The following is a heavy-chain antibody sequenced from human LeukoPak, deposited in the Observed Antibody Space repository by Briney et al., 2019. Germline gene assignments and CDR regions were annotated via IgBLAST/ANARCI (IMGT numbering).Heavy chain of an antibody. V-gene: IGHV1-69*13. Sequence: ASVKVSCTASGGTFSSYAISWVRRAPGQGLEWMGGIIPIFGTANYAQKFQGRVTITADESTSTAYMELSSLRSEDTAVYYCARALRVRYCSGGSCYRSFDYWGQGTLVTVSS. CDR3: ARALRVRYCSGGSCYRSFDY. CDR2: IIPIFGTA. D-gene: IGHD2-15*01. J-gene: IGHJ4*02. CDR1: GGTFSSYA.